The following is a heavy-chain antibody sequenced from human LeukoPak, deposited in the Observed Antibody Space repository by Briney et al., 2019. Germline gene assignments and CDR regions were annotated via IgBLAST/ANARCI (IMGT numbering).Heavy chain of an antibody. CDR2: IYHSGST. V-gene: IGHV4-4*02. CDR1: GASISSNNW. D-gene: IGHD6-13*01. CDR3: AGAEPRGIIWYPY. Sequence: PSETLSLTCVVSGASISSNNWWWSWVRQPPGKGLEWIGEIYHSGSTNYNPSLKSRVTMSVDKSKNQFSLKLSSVTAADTAVYYCAGAEPRGIIWYPYWGQGTLVTVSS. J-gene: IGHJ4*02.